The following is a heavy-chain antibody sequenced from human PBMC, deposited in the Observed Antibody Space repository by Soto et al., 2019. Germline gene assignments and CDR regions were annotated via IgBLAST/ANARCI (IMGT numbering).Heavy chain of an antibody. CDR2: ISYDGSNK. D-gene: IGHD2-21*02. J-gene: IGHJ4*02. Sequence: GGSLRLPCAASGFTFSSYARHWVRQAPGKGLEWVAVISYDGSNKYYADSVKGRLTISRDNSKNTLYLQMNSLRAEDTAVYYCARTPAYCGGDCFFDYWGQGTLVTVSS. CDR3: ARTPAYCGGDCFFDY. V-gene: IGHV3-30-3*01. CDR1: GFTFSSYA.